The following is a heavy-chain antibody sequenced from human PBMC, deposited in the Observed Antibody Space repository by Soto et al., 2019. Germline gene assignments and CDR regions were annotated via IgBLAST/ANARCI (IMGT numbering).Heavy chain of an antibody. J-gene: IGHJ4*02. Sequence: EVQLVESGGGLVQPGGSLRLSCAASGFTFSNYWMSWVRQAPGKGLEWVANINQDGGDKYYVDSVKGRFSISRDNAKNSLYLHMNSLRAEDTAVYYCARVQSLAGVYWGQGTLVTVSS. D-gene: IGHD6-19*01. CDR1: GFTFSNYW. V-gene: IGHV3-7*05. CDR3: ARVQSLAGVY. CDR2: INQDGGDK.